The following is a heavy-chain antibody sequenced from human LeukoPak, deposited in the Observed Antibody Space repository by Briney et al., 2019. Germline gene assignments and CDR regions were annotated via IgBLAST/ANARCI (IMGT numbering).Heavy chain of an antibody. CDR2: IYYSGNT. V-gene: IGHV4-39*07. D-gene: IGHD3-16*02. Sequence: SETLSLTCTVSGGSISSSTYYWGWIRQPPGKGLEWIGSIYYSGNTYYNPSLKSRVTISIDTTKNQFSLKLTSVTAADTAVYYCARLLGPLDYVWGSSRSKWGQGTLVTVSS. J-gene: IGHJ4*02. CDR3: ARLLGPLDYVWGSSRSK. CDR1: GGSISSSTYY.